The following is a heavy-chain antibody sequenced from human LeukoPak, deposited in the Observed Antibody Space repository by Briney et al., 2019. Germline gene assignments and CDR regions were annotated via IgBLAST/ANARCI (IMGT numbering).Heavy chain of an antibody. Sequence: SVKVSCKASGGTFSSYAISWVRQARGQELEWMGRIIPIFGTANYAQKFQGRVTITADKSTSTAYMELSSLRSEDTAVYYCATSPVGARPYYYYYMDVWGKGTTVTVSS. V-gene: IGHV1-69*06. CDR2: IIPIFGTA. J-gene: IGHJ6*03. CDR3: ATSPVGARPYYYYYMDV. D-gene: IGHD1-26*01. CDR1: GGTFSSYA.